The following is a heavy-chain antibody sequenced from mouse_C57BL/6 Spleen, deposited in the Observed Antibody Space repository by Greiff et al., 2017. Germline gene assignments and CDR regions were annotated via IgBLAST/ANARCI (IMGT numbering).Heavy chain of an antibody. CDR3: ASGGYGSCAY. CDR2: IYPGIGDT. V-gene: IGHV1-82*01. J-gene: IGHJ3*01. Sequence: VQLQQSGPELVKPGASVKISCKASGYAFSSSWMNWVKQRPGKGLEWIGRIYPGIGDTNYNGKVKGKATLTADKYSSTAYMQLSSLTSEDSAVYFCASGGYGSCAYWGQGTLVTVSA. CDR1: GYAFSSSW. D-gene: IGHD1-1*01.